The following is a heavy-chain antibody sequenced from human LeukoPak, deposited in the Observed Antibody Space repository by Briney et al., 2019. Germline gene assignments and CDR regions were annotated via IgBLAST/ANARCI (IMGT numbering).Heavy chain of an antibody. CDR2: IWYDGSNK. CDR1: GFTFSSYG. CDR3: ANEVGADIGVGFDY. V-gene: IGHV3-30*02. D-gene: IGHD2-21*01. J-gene: IGHJ4*02. Sequence: PGGSLRLSSAASGFTFSSYGMHWVRQAPGKGLEWVAVIWYDGSNKYYADSVKGRFTISRDNSKNTLYLQVNSLRAEDTAVYYCANEVGADIGVGFDYWGQGTLVTVSS.